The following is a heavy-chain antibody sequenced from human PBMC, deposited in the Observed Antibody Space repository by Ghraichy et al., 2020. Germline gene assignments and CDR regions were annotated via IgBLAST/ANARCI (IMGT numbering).Heavy chain of an antibody. CDR3: ARGRKITIFGVVIIGLNWFDP. V-gene: IGHV4-39*01. CDR1: GGSIYSSSYY. D-gene: IGHD3-3*01. CDR2: IYYSGNT. J-gene: IGHJ5*02. Sequence: SETLSLTCTVSGGSIYSSSYYWGWIRQPPGKGLEWIGNIYYSGNTYYNPSLKSRVTISVDTSKNQFSLKLSSVTAADTAVYYCARGRKITIFGVVIIGLNWFDPWGQGTLVTVSS.